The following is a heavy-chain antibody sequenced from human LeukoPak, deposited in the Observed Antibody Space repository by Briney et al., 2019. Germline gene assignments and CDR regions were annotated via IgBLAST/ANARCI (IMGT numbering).Heavy chain of an antibody. D-gene: IGHD1-26*01. CDR1: GYIFTGYY. CDR2: INPNSGGT. V-gene: IGHV1-2*02. Sequence: ASVKVSCKASGYIFTGYYMHWVRQAPGQGLEWMGWINPNSGGTNYAQKFQGGVTMTRDTSISTAYMELSRLRSDDTAVYYCARDLKWNYFDYWGQGTLVTVSS. CDR3: ARDLKWNYFDY. J-gene: IGHJ4*02.